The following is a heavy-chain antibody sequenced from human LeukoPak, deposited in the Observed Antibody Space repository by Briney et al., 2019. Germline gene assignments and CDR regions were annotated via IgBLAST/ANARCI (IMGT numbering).Heavy chain of an antibody. CDR1: GFTFSNYW. CDR3: ARDQINSSGNKPPFDY. J-gene: IGHJ4*02. CDR2: INQDGSEK. V-gene: IGHV3-7*01. D-gene: IGHD1-26*01. Sequence: GGSLRLSCAASGFTFSNYWMSWVRQTPGKGLEWVANINQDGSEKYYVDSVKGRFTISRDNAKNSLYLQMNSLRAEDTAVYYCARDQINSSGNKPPFDYRGRGTLVTVSS.